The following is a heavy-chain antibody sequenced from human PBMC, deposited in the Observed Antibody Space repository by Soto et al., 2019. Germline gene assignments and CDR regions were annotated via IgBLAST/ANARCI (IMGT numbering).Heavy chain of an antibody. Sequence: APVKVSCKASGYTFTTYGISWVRQAPGQGLEWMGWISTYNGNTNYAQKFQGRVTMTTDTSTSTAYMELRSLRSDDTAVYYCAREGYYDSSGYYSPFDSWGQGTPVTVSS. J-gene: IGHJ4*02. V-gene: IGHV1-18*04. CDR2: ISTYNGNT. CDR3: AREGYYDSSGYYSPFDS. CDR1: GYTFTTYG. D-gene: IGHD3-22*01.